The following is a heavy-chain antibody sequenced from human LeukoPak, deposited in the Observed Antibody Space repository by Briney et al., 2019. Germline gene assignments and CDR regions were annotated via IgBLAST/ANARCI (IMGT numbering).Heavy chain of an antibody. CDR1: GGSINSYY. D-gene: IGHD3-10*01. CDR2: IYYSGST. Sequence: PSETLSLTCTVSGGSINSYYWSWIRQPPGKGLEWIGYIYYSGSTNYNPSLKSRVTISVDTSKNQFSLKLSSVTAADTAVYYCARDRYGSSDMDVWGKGTTVTISS. CDR3: ARDRYGSSDMDV. J-gene: IGHJ6*03. V-gene: IGHV4-59*01.